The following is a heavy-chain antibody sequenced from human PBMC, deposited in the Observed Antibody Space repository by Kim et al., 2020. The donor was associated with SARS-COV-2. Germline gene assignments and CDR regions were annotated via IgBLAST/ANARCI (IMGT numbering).Heavy chain of an antibody. CDR2: IYYSGST. CDR1: GGSISSSSYY. D-gene: IGHD3-10*01. J-gene: IGHJ2*01. V-gene: IGHV4-39*07. CDR3: ASSYVWFGRKGEYFDL. Sequence: SETLSLTCTVSGGSISSSSYYWGWIRQPPGKGLEWIGSIYYSGSTYYNPSLKSRVTISVDTSKNQFSLKLSSVTAADTAVYYCASSYVWFGRKGEYFDLWGRGTLVTVSS.